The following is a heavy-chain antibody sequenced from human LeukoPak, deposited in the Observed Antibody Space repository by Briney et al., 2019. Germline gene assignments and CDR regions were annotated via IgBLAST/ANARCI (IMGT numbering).Heavy chain of an antibody. J-gene: IGHJ6*03. CDR2: ISAYNGNT. D-gene: IGHD4-11*01. Sequence: ASVKVSCKASGYTFTSYGISWVRQAPGQGLEWMGWISAYNGNTNYAQKLQGRVTMTTDTSTSTAYMELRSLRSDDTAVYYCARKRGLQSYYYYYYMDVWGKGTTVTVSS. CDR1: GYTFTSYG. CDR3: ARKRGLQSYYYYYYMDV. V-gene: IGHV1-18*01.